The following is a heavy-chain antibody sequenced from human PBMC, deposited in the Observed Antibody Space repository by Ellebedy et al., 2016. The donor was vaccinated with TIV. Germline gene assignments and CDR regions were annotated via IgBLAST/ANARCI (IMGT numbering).Heavy chain of an antibody. V-gene: IGHV1-18*01. CDR3: ARDWGWCSGGSCYPLAFDH. D-gene: IGHD2-15*01. Sequence: AASVKVSCKAYGFPFSSYGISWVRQAPGQGLEWMGWISAHSGNTNYAQNFQGRVPITADKSTSTTYMELSSLKSEDTAVYYCARDWGWCSGGSCYPLAFDHWGQGTLVTVSS. J-gene: IGHJ4*02. CDR1: GFPFSSYG. CDR2: ISAHSGNT.